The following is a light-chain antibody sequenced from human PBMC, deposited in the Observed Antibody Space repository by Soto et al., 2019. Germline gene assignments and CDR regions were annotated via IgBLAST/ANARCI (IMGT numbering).Light chain of an antibody. CDR3: QQYYSTPRT. V-gene: IGKV1-5*03. J-gene: IGKJ4*01. CDR1: QSISSW. Sequence: DIQMTQSPSTLSASVGDRVTITCRASQSISSWLAWYQQKPGKAPKLLIYKASSLESGVPSRFSGSGSGTEFTLTISSLQAEDVAVYYCQQYYSTPRTFGGGTKVDIK. CDR2: KAS.